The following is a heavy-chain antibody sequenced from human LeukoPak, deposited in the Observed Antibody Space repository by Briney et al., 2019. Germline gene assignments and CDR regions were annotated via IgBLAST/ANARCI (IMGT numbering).Heavy chain of an antibody. CDR3: ARGRFLEWFAYGMDV. CDR1: GGTFSSYA. J-gene: IGHJ6*02. Sequence: SVKVSCRASGGTFSSYAISWVRQAPGQGLEWMGGIIPIFGTANYAQKFQGRVTITADESTSTAYMELSSLRSEDTAVYYCARGRFLEWFAYGMDVWGQGTTVTVSS. CDR2: IIPIFGTA. D-gene: IGHD3-3*01. V-gene: IGHV1-69*13.